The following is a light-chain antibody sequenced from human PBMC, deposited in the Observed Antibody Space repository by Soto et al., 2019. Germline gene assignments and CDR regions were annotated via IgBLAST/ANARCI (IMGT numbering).Light chain of an antibody. CDR1: SSDVGSYNR. J-gene: IGLJ2*01. CDR3: SLYTSSSGIV. CDR2: EVS. V-gene: IGLV2-18*01. Sequence: QSALTQPPSVSGSPGRSVTISCIGTSSDVGSYNRVSWYQQPPGTAPKLMIYEVSNRPSGVPDRFSGSKSGNTASLTISGLQAEDEADYYCSLYTSSSGIVFGGGTNVTVL.